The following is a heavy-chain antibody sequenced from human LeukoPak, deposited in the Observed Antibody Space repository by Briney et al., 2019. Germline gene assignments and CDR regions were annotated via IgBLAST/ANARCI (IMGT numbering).Heavy chain of an antibody. Sequence: GGSLRLSCAASGFTFSSYGMHWVRRAAGKGLEWVAFIRYDGSNKYYADSVKGRFTISRDNSKNTLYLQMNSLRAEDTAVYYCAKAGSGSGAFDIWGQGTMVTVSS. D-gene: IGHD3-3*01. CDR2: IRYDGSNK. CDR1: GFTFSSYG. CDR3: AKAGSGSGAFDI. J-gene: IGHJ3*02. V-gene: IGHV3-30*02.